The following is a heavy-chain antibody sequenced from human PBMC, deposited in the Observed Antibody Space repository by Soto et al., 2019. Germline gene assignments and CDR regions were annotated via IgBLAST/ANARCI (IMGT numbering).Heavy chain of an antibody. J-gene: IGHJ4*02. CDR3: TRLGSSSSYYFDY. CDR1: GFTFSGSA. V-gene: IGHV3-73*01. CDR2: IRSKANSYAT. D-gene: IGHD6-6*01. Sequence: GGSLRLSCAASGFTFSGSAMHWVRQASGKGLEWVGRIRSKANSYATAYAASVKGRFIISRDDSKNTAYLQMNSLKTEDTAVYYCTRLGSSSSYYFDYWGQGTLVTVSS.